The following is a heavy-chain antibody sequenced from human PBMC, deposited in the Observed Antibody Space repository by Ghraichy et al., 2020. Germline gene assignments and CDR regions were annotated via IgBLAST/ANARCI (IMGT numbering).Heavy chain of an antibody. Sequence: DSLNISCTVSGGSISGYYWSWIRRPAGKGLEWIGRIYTSGSTNYDPSLKSRVTMSIDTPKNQFSLKLSSVTAADTAVYYCARGPGAATREGMDVWGQGTTVTVSS. CDR1: GGSISGYY. J-gene: IGHJ6*02. CDR3: ARGPGAATREGMDV. D-gene: IGHD2-8*02. V-gene: IGHV4-4*07. CDR2: IYTSGST.